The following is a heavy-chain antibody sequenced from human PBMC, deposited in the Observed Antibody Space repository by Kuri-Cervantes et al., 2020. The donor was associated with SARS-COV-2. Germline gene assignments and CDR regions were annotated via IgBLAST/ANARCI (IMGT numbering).Heavy chain of an antibody. J-gene: IGHJ5*02. V-gene: IGHV4-38-2*02. CDR3: ARVRRHYDSSGYYLNWFDP. Sequence: ESLKISCTVSGYSISSGYYWGWIRQPPGKGLEWIGSIYHSGSTYYNPSLKSRVTISVDTSKNQFSLKLSSVTAADTAVYYCARVRRHYDSSGYYLNWFDPWGQGTLVTVSS. CDR1: GYSISSGYY. CDR2: IYHSGST. D-gene: IGHD3-22*01.